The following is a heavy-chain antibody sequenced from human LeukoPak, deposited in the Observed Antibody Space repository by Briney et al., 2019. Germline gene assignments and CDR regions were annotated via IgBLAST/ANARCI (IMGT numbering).Heavy chain of an antibody. CDR3: ARAPTLNHYYYYMDV. V-gene: IGHV3-7*03. D-gene: IGHD1-14*01. CDR1: GFTFSSYW. CDR2: IKQDGSEK. Sequence: GGSLRLSCAASGFTFSSYWMSWVRQAPGKGLEWVANIKQDGSEKYYVDSVKGRFTISRDNSKNTLYLQMNSLRAEDTAVYYCARAPTLNHYYYYMDVWGKGTTVTVSS. J-gene: IGHJ6*03.